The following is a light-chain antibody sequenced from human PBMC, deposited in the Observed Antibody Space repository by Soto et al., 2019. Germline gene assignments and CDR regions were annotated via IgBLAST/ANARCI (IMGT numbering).Light chain of an antibody. CDR2: GAS. J-gene: IGKJ1*01. Sequence: EIVLTQSPATLSLSPGERATLSCRASQSLSSSSSAWYQQKPGQAPRLLISGASSRAADIPDRFSGSGSGTDFTLTINRLEPEDFAVYYCQQYDSSPRTFGQGTKVDIK. CDR1: QSLSSSS. V-gene: IGKV3-20*01. CDR3: QQYDSSPRT.